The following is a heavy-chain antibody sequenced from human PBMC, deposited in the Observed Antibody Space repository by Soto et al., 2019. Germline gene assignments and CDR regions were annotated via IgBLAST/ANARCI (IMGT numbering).Heavy chain of an antibody. CDR2: IKSKTDGGTT. CDR1: GFTFSNAW. J-gene: IGHJ4*02. CDR3: TTDPYYDSSGYYYSDY. D-gene: IGHD3-22*01. V-gene: IGHV3-15*01. Sequence: GGSLRLSCAASGFTFSNAWMSWVRQAPGKGLEWVGRIKSKTDGGTTDYAAPVKGRFTISRDDSKNTLYLQMNSLKTEDTAVYYCTTDPYYDSSGYYYSDYWGQGTLVTVS.